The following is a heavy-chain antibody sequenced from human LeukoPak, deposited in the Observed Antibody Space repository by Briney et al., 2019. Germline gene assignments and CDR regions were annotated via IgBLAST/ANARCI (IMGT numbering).Heavy chain of an antibody. CDR2: ILFSDGGT. CDR1: GYTFTNFY. CDR3: ASEFITGIVATQGGFDV. V-gene: IGHV1-46*01. Sequence: GASVKVSCKASGYTFTNFYMHWVRQVPGQGLEWMGVILFSDGGTSNAQKFQGRITMTRDTSTGTVYMSLSSLRSEDTAIYFCASEFITGIVATQGGFDVWGQGSMVTVSS. J-gene: IGHJ3*01. D-gene: IGHD5-12*01.